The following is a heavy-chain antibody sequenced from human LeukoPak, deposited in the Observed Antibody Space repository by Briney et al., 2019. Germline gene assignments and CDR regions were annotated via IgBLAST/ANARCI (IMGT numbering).Heavy chain of an antibody. CDR2: IGGTGNNI. CDR1: GFTFSSYS. J-gene: IGHJ4*02. CDR3: AKARFPYPLDY. Sequence: GGSLRLSCVGSGFTFSSYSINWVRQAPGKGLEWVSSIGGTGNNIYYGDSLKGRFTISRDNAKNSLFLQMNSLRVEDTAVYYCAKARFPYPLDYWGQGTLVTVSS. V-gene: IGHV3-21*01. D-gene: IGHD3-3*01.